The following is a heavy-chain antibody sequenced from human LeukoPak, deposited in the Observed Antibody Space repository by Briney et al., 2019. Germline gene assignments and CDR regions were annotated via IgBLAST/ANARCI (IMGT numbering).Heavy chain of an antibody. V-gene: IGHV7-4-1*02. CDR3: ARGAEQLWLYRGGYYFDY. CDR2: INTNTGNP. D-gene: IGHD5-18*01. CDR1: GYTFTSYA. J-gene: IGHJ4*02. Sequence: GASVKVSCKASGYTFTSYAMNWLRQAPGQGLEWMGWINTNTGNPTYAQGFTGRFVFSLDTSVSTAYLQISSLKAEDTAVYYCARGAEQLWLYRGGYYFDYWGQGTLVTVSS.